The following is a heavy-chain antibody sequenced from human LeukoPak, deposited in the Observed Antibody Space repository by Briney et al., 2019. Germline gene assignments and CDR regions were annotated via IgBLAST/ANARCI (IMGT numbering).Heavy chain of an antibody. V-gene: IGHV3-74*01. CDR1: GFNISTYW. J-gene: IGHJ4*02. D-gene: IGHD6-6*01. CDR3: TRKCSDSSGFGC. Sequence: GGSLRLSCAASGFNISTYWMHWVRQAPGKGLVWVSRINSDGSRTNYADSVKGRFTISRDNAKNTLYLQMDSLRAEDTAVYYCTRKCSDSSGFGCWGQGTLVTVSS. CDR2: INSDGSRT.